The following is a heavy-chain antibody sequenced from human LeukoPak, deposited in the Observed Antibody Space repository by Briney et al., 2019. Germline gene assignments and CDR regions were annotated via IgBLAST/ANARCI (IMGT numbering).Heavy chain of an antibody. CDR1: GYTFTDYY. Sequence: SVKVSCKASGYTFTDYYMHWVRQAPGQGLEWMGRIIPILGIANYAQKFQGRVTITADKSTSTAYMELSSLRSEDTAVYYCASFSPAANTGYWGQGTLVTVSS. CDR2: IIPILGIA. J-gene: IGHJ4*02. D-gene: IGHD2-2*01. CDR3: ASFSPAANTGY. V-gene: IGHV1-69*02.